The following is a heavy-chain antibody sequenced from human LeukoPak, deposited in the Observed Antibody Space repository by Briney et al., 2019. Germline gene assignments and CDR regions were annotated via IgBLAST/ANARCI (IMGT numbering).Heavy chain of an antibody. CDR2: ISADGGST. J-gene: IGHJ4*02. V-gene: IGHV3-64D*08. Sequence: GGSLRLSCSASGFTFSNFFMHWVRQAPGKGLEYASSISADGGSTFYADSVKGRFTVSRDNSMNTPYLQMSSLRVEDTAVYYCVKDLIGTYAFDYWGQGTLITVSS. D-gene: IGHD1-26*01. CDR1: GFTFSNFF. CDR3: VKDLIGTYAFDY.